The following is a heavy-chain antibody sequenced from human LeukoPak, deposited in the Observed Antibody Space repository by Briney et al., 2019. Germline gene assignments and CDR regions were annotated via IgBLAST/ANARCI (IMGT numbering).Heavy chain of an antibody. CDR1: GFTFSRNV. D-gene: IGHD3-22*01. J-gene: IGHJ4*02. V-gene: IGHV3-7*01. Sequence: GGSLRLSCAASGFTFSRNVMHWVRQAPGKGLEWVANIKADGSEKHYVDSVKGRFTISRDNAKNSLYLQMNSLRAEDTAVYYCAREEGIDGSGYYYVLGYWGQGTLVTVSS. CDR3: AREEGIDGSGYYYVLGY. CDR2: IKADGSEK.